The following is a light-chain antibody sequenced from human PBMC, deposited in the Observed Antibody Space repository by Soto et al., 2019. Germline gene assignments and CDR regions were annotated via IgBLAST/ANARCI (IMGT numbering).Light chain of an antibody. CDR2: RDA. CDR1: NIENKN. V-gene: IGLV3-9*01. J-gene: IGLJ2*01. CDR3: QVWDSSTVV. Sequence: SYELTQPLSVSVALGQTARIPCGGNNIENKNVHWSQQKPGQAPVLVIYRDANRPSGIPERFSGSNSGNTATLTISRAQAEDEADYYCQVWDSSTVVFGGGTKVTVL.